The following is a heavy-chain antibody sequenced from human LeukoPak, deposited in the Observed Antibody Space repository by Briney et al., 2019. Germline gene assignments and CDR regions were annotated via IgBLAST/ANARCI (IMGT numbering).Heavy chain of an antibody. Sequence: GASVKVSCKASGYTFTSYYMHWVRQAPGQGLEWMGIINPSGGSTSYAQKFQGRVTMTRDTSTSTVYMELSSLRSEDTAVYYCASGREARSPIYYYYYMDVWGKGTTVTVSS. CDR3: ASGREARSPIYYYYYMDV. D-gene: IGHD6-6*01. V-gene: IGHV1-46*01. J-gene: IGHJ6*03. CDR2: INPSGGST. CDR1: GYTFTSYY.